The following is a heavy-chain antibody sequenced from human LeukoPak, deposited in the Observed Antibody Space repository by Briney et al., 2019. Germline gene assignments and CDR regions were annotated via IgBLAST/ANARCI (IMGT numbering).Heavy chain of an antibody. D-gene: IGHD3-22*01. CDR3: ARGRHDITMIVVVMTSVSYYLDV. J-gene: IGHJ6*03. Sequence: SESLSLTCAVYGGSFSGYHWTWIRQSPGKGLEWSGDINPGGSTYYNPSLKSRLTISVDTSKNQFSLKLRSVTAADTAVYYCARGRHDITMIVVVMTSVSYYLDVWGKGTTVTVS. CDR1: GGSFSGYH. CDR2: INPGGST. V-gene: IGHV4-34*01.